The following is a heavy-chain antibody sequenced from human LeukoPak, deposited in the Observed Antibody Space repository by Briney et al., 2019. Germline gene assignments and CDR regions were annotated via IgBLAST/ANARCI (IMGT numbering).Heavy chain of an antibody. CDR1: GGSFSGYC. V-gene: IGHV4-34*01. Sequence: SETLSLTCAVYGGSFSGYCWSWIRQPPGKGLEWIGEINHSGSTNYNPSLKSRVTISVDTSKNQFSLKLSSVTAADTAVYYCARFRANYYYYYGMDVWGQGTTVTVSS. CDR3: ARFRANYYYYYGMDV. D-gene: IGHD3-10*01. J-gene: IGHJ6*02. CDR2: INHSGST.